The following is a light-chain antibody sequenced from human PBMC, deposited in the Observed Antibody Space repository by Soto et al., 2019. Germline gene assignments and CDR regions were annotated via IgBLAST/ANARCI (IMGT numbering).Light chain of an antibody. CDR2: EVS. V-gene: IGLV2-14*01. J-gene: IGLJ1*01. Sequence: VLTHPASVSGSPGQSITISCSGTSSDVGGYDSVSWYQQHPGKAPKVMIYEVSNRPSGVSNRFSGSKYGNTASLTISGLQAEDEADYYCSSYTSSYTLVFGAGTKVTV. CDR3: SSYTSSYTLV. CDR1: SSDVGGYDS.